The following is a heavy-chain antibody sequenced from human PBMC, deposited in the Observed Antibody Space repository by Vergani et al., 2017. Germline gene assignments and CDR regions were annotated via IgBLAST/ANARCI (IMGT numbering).Heavy chain of an antibody. CDR2: INPNSGGT. J-gene: IGHJ5*02. CDR1: GYTFTGYY. V-gene: IGHV1-2*02. CDR3: ARDRXRIAAAGTGWFDP. D-gene: IGHD6-13*01. Sequence: QVQLVQSGAEVKKPGASVQVSCKASGYTFTGYYMHWVRQAPGQGLEWMGWINPNSGGTNYAQKFQGRVTMTRDTSISTAYMELSRLRSDDTAVYYCARDRXRIAAAGTGWFDPWGQGTLVTVSS.